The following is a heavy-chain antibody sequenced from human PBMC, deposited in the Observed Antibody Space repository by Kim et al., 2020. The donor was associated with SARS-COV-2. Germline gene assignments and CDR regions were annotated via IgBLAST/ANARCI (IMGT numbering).Heavy chain of an antibody. CDR2: IKSKTDGGTT. CDR3: TTGMRFGGQRDYYYYGMDV. J-gene: IGHJ6*02. Sequence: GGSLRLSCAASGFTFSNAWMSWVRQAPGKGLEWVGRIKSKTDGGTTDYAAPVKGRFTISRDDSKNTLYLQMNSLKTEDTAVYYCTTGMRFGGQRDYYYYGMDVWGQGTTVTVSS. V-gene: IGHV3-15*01. CDR1: GFTFSNAW. D-gene: IGHD3-10*01.